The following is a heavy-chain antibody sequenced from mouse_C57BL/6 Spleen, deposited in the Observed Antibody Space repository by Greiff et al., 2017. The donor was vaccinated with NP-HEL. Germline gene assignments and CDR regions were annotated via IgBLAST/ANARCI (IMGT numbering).Heavy chain of an antibody. J-gene: IGHJ1*03. V-gene: IGHV1-62-2*01. D-gene: IGHD1-1*01. CDR1: GYTFTEYT. CDR2: FYPGSGSI. Sequence: QVQLQQSGAELVKPGASVKLSCKASGYTFTEYTIHWVKQRSGQGLEWIGWFYPGSGSIKYNEKFKDKATLTADKSSSSVYMELSRLTSEDSAVYFCARHGDYYYGSSYWYFDVWGTGTTVTVSS. CDR3: ARHGDYYYGSSYWYFDV.